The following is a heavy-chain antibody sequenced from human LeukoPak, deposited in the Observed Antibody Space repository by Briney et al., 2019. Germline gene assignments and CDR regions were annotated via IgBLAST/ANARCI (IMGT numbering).Heavy chain of an antibody. D-gene: IGHD3-10*01. CDR3: ATLGSGSSPIIDFDY. CDR1: GYTFTSYA. CDR2: IDPSGGST. V-gene: IGHV1-46*01. J-gene: IGHJ4*02. Sequence: ASVKASCKASGYTFTSYAMNWVRQAPGQGLEWMGIIDPSGGSTNYAQKFQGRITMTRDTSTSTVYTELSSLRSEDTAIYYCATLGSGSSPIIDFDYWGQGTLVTVSS.